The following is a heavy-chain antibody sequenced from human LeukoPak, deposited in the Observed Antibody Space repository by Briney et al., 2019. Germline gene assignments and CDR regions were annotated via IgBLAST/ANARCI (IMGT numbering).Heavy chain of an antibody. J-gene: IGHJ3*02. CDR1: GGSFSGYY. Sequence: SETLSLTCAVHGGSFSGYYWSWIRQPPGKGLEWIGEINHSGSTNYNPSLKSRVTISVDTSKNQFSLKLTSVTAADTAVYYCARLPGFPDAFDISGQGTMVTVSS. CDR2: INHSGST. V-gene: IGHV4-34*01. CDR3: ARLPGFPDAFDI.